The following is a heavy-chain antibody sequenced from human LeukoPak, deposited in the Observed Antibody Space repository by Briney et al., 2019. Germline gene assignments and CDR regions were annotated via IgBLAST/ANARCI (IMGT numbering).Heavy chain of an antibody. V-gene: IGHV3-23*01. CDR1: GITFSNSA. CDR2: LSGSGAST. Sequence: GGSLRLSCVPSGITFSNSALSWVRQAPGKGLEWVSALSGSGASTYYADSVKGRFTISRDNSKNMLYLQMSSLRAEDTAVYYCARDPWPPDFFSHFGMDVWGPGATVTVSS. D-gene: IGHD1-14*01. J-gene: IGHJ6*02. CDR3: ARDPWPPDFFSHFGMDV.